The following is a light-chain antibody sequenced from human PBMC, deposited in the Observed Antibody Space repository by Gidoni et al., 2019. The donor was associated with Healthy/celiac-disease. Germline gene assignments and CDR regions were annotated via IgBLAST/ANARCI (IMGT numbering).Light chain of an antibody. J-gene: IGKJ2*01. CDR1: QSISSY. CDR3: PQSYSTPLYT. CDR2: AAS. Sequence: ASQSISSYLNWYQQKPGKAPKLLIYAASSLQSGVPSRFSCSGSGTDFTLTLLSLHPEDFATYYSPQSYSTPLYTFGQGTKLEIK. V-gene: IGKV1-39*01.